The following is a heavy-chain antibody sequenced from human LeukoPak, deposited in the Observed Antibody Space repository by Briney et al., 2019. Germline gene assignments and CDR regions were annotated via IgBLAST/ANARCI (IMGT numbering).Heavy chain of an antibody. CDR2: ISSSSRYT. CDR3: ARDQDDFWSGYFYCDN. CDR1: GFTFSDYY. J-gene: IGHJ4*02. D-gene: IGHD3-3*01. V-gene: IGHV3-11*06. Sequence: IPGGCLRLSCAASGFTFSDYYISWIRQAPGKGLGWVSYISSSSRYTNYADSVKGRFTISRDNAKNSLYLQMNSLRAEDTAVYYCARDQDDFWSGYFYCDNWGQRTLVTAS.